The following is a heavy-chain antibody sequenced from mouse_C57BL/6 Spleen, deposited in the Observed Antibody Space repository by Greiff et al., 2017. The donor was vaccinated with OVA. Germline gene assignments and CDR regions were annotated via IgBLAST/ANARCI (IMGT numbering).Heavy chain of an antibody. CDR1: GYAFSSSW. Sequence: VQLQQSGPELVKPGASVKISCKASGYAFSSSWMNWVKQRPGKGLEWIGRIYPGDGDTNYNGKFKGKATLTADKSSSTAYMQLSSLTSEDSAVYFCARGIRDFDYWGQGTTLTVSS. D-gene: IGHD3-2*02. CDR2: IYPGDGDT. V-gene: IGHV1-82*01. CDR3: ARGIRDFDY. J-gene: IGHJ2*01.